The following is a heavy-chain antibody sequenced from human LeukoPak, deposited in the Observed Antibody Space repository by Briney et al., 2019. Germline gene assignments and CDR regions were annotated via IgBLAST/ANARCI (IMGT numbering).Heavy chain of an antibody. CDR1: GYTFTSYG. J-gene: IGHJ3*02. V-gene: IGHV1-69*13. CDR3: GRVSCGGNCYSLIGTFDI. Sequence: ASVKVSCKASGYTFTSYGISWVRQAPGQGLEWMGWILPIFGTTNYAQKFQARVTITADESTSTAYMKMSSLRSEDTAVYYCGRVSCGGNCYSLIGTFDIWGQGTMVTVSS. D-gene: IGHD2-15*01. CDR2: ILPIFGTT.